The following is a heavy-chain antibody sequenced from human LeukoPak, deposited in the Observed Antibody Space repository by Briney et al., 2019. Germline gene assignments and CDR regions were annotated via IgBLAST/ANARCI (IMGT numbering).Heavy chain of an antibody. D-gene: IGHD3-16*02. V-gene: IGHV3-23*01. CDR1: GFTFSDYA. J-gene: IGHJ4*02. Sequence: GGSVRLSCPVSGFTFSDYAMTWVREAPGKGLEWVSSIFAGGGAALYADSVRGRFTIFRDDSKSTLSLQMHSLRAEDTAIYYCANNYYYRPGPYSWVFDYWGQGTLVTVSS. CDR3: ANNYYYRPGPYSWVFDY. CDR2: IFAGGGAA.